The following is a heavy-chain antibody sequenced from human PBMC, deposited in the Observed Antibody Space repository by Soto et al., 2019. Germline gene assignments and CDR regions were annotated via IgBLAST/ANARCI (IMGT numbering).Heavy chain of an antibody. V-gene: IGHV4-61*03. Sequence: QVQLQESGPGLVRPSETLSLTCTVSGDSVKSGAYYWTWLRQSPGKGLEWIGYMSYGGSTNYNPSLKSRVTISGDTSKKHFSLNLRSVTAADTAVYYCARGRELELPGAYDMWGQGTKVTVSS. D-gene: IGHD1-1*01. CDR1: GDSVKSGAYY. CDR2: MSYGGST. CDR3: ARGRELELPGAYDM. J-gene: IGHJ3*02.